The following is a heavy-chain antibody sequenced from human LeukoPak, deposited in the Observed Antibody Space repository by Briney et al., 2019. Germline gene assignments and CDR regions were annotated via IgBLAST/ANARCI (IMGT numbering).Heavy chain of an antibody. V-gene: IGHV3-23*01. CDR1: GFTFSSYA. J-gene: IGHJ6*03. D-gene: IGHD1-14*01. Sequence: GGSLRLSCAVSGFTFSSYAMSWVRQAPGKGLEWVSAISGSGGSTYYADSVKGRFTISRDNSKNTLYLQMNSLRAEDTAVYYCAKDHRDYYYYYMDVWGKGTTVTVSS. CDR2: ISGSGGST. CDR3: AKDHRDYYYYYMDV.